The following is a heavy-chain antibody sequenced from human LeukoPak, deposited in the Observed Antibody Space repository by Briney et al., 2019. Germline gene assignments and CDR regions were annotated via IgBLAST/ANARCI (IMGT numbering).Heavy chain of an antibody. CDR1: GFTFDDYG. Sequence: GGSLRLSCAVSGFTFDDYGMSWVRQAPGKGLEWVSGINWNGGSTGYADSVKGRFTVSRDNAKNSLYLQMNSLRVEDTAVYYCASLDTAMSNAGHWGQGTLVTVSS. CDR3: ASLDTAMSNAGH. CDR2: INWNGGST. J-gene: IGHJ4*02. D-gene: IGHD5-18*01. V-gene: IGHV3-20*04.